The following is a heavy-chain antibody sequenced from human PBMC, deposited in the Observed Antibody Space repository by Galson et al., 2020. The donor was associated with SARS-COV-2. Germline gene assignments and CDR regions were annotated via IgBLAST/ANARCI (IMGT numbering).Heavy chain of an antibody. J-gene: IGHJ6*02. CDR1: GGSISSYY. D-gene: IGHD2-15*01. CDR3: AGLQGAAPTGYGMDV. V-gene: IGHV4-59*13. Sequence: SETLYLTCTVSGGSISSYYWSWIRQPPGKGLEWIGYIYYSGSTNYNPSLKSRVTISVDTSKNQFSLKLSSVTAADTAVYYCAGLQGAAPTGYGMDVWGQGTTVTVSS. CDR2: IYYSGST.